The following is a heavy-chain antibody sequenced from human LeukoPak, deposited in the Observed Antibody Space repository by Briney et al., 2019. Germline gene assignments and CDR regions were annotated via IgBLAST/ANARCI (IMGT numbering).Heavy chain of an antibody. J-gene: IGHJ4*02. Sequence: GRSLRLSCAASGFTFSSYGMHWVRQAPGKGLEWVAVIWYDGSNKYYADSVKCRFTISRDNSKNTLYLQMNSLRAEDTAVYYCARARLAAISFLDYWGQGTLVTVSS. V-gene: IGHV3-33*08. D-gene: IGHD3-3*02. CDR1: GFTFSSYG. CDR3: ARARLAAISFLDY. CDR2: IWYDGSNK.